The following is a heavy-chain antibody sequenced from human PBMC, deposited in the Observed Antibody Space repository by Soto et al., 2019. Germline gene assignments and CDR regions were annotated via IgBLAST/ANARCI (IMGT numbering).Heavy chain of an antibody. J-gene: IGHJ3*02. V-gene: IGHV4-59*08. D-gene: IGHD2-15*01. Sequence: SETLSLTCTVSGGSISSYYWSWIRQPPGKGLEWIGYIYYSGSTNYNPSLKSRVTISVDTSKNQFSLKLSSVTAADTAVYYCARHRGKRYCSGDSCKSLAFDIWGEGTMGTXS. CDR3: ARHRGKRYCSGDSCKSLAFDI. CDR1: GGSISSYY. CDR2: IYYSGST.